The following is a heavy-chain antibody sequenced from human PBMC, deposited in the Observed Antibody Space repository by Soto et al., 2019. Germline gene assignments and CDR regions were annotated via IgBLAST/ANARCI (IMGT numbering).Heavy chain of an antibody. CDR2: IYYSGST. Sequence: QVQLQESGPGLVKASETLSLTCTVSGGSISNYYCSWIRQPPGKGLEWIGYIYYSGSTNYNPSLKSRVTISVDTSKNQFSLKLSSLTAADTAVYYCARAGAATLSDYWGQGTLVTVSS. V-gene: IGHV4-59*01. CDR1: GGSISNYY. CDR3: ARAGAATLSDY. D-gene: IGHD2-15*01. J-gene: IGHJ4*02.